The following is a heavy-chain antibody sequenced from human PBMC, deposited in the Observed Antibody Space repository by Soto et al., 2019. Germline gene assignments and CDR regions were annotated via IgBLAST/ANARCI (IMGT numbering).Heavy chain of an antibody. J-gene: IGHJ1*01. Sequence: GGSLRLSCAASGFTFSSYAMSWVRQAQGKGLEWVSAISGSGGSTYYADSVKGRFTISRDNSKNTLYLQMNSLRAEDTAVYYCATLGRDYYDSSGYSLWGQGTLVTVSS. V-gene: IGHV3-23*01. CDR1: GFTFSSYA. D-gene: IGHD3-22*01. CDR3: ATLGRDYYDSSGYSL. CDR2: ISGSGGST.